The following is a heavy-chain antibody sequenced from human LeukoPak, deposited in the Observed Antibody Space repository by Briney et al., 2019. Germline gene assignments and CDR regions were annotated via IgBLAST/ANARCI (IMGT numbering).Heavy chain of an antibody. J-gene: IGHJ5*02. D-gene: IGHD3-22*01. Sequence: GGSLRLSCAASGFTVSSNYMSWVRQAPGKGLEWVSVIYSGGSTYYADSVKGRFTISRDNSKNTLYLQMNSLRAEDTAVYYCARDRGYDSSGSTWFDPWGQGTLVTVSS. CDR1: GFTVSSNY. CDR2: IYSGGST. CDR3: ARDRGYDSSGSTWFDP. V-gene: IGHV3-53*01.